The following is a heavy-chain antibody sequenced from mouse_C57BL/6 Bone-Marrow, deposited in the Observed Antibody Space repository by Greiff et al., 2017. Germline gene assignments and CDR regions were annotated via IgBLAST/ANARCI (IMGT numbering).Heavy chain of an antibody. CDR1: GYTFTSYD. Sequence: QVQLKESGPELVKPGASVKLSCKASGYTFTSYDINWVKQRPGPGLEWIGWIYPRDGSTKYNEKFKGKATLTVDTSSSTAYMELHSLTSEDSAVYFCARLECDGSSGDWYFDVWGTGTTVTVSS. J-gene: IGHJ1*03. V-gene: IGHV1-85*01. D-gene: IGHD1-1*01. CDR3: ARLECDGSSGDWYFDV. CDR2: IYPRDGST.